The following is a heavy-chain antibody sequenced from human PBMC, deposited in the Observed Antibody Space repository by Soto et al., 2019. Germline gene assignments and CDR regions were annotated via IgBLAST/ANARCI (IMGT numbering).Heavy chain of an antibody. CDR2: IIPIFGTA. D-gene: IGHD6-19*01. V-gene: IGHV1-69*01. Sequence: QVQLLQSGAEVKKPGSSVKVSCTASGGTFSSYAISWVRQAPGQGLEWMGGIIPIFGTANYAQKFQGRVTITSDESMRTAYMELRSLRAEDMAVYYLASYSSGRPSLYYYYGMDVWGQGTTVTVSS. J-gene: IGHJ6*02. CDR1: GGTFSSYA. CDR3: ASYSSGRPSLYYYYGMDV.